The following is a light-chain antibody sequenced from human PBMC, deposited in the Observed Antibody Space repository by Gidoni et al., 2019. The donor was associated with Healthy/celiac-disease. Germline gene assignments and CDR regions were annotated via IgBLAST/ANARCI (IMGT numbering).Light chain of an antibody. V-gene: IGKV3-20*01. CDR2: GAS. CDR3: QQYGSSPPYT. Sequence: IALTQSPGTLSLSPGERATLSCRASQSVSSSYLAWYQQKPGQAPRLLIYGASSRATGIPDRFSGSGSGTDFTLTISRLEPEDFAVYYCQQYGSSPPYTFGQGTKLEIK. CDR1: QSVSSSY. J-gene: IGKJ2*01.